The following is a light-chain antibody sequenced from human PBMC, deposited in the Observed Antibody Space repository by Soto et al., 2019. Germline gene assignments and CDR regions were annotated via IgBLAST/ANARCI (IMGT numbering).Light chain of an antibody. V-gene: IGLV4-69*01. CDR2: LSSDGSH. Sequence: QLVLTQSPSASASLGASVKLTCTLSSGHSTYAIAWHQQQPEKGPRCLMKLSSDGSHSKGDGIPDRFSGSSSGAERYLTISSLQSEDEADYYCQTWGTGIVVFGGGTKLTVL. CDR1: SGHSTYA. CDR3: QTWGTGIVV. J-gene: IGLJ2*01.